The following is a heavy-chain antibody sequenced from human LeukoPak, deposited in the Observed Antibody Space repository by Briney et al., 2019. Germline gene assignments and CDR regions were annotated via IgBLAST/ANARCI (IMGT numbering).Heavy chain of an antibody. V-gene: IGHV4-4*07. J-gene: IGHJ4*02. Sequence: SETLSLTCTASGVSISSYYWSWIRQPAGKGLEWIGHIYTSGSTNYNPSLKSRVTMSVDTSKNQLSLKLSSVTAADTAVYYCARDQYYYDSSGLIVFDYWGQGTLVTVSS. CDR1: GVSISSYY. CDR3: ARDQYYYDSSGLIVFDY. CDR2: IYTSGST. D-gene: IGHD3-22*01.